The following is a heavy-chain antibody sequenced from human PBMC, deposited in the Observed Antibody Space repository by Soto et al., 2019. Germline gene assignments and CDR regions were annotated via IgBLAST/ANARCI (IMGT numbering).Heavy chain of an antibody. J-gene: IGHJ6*02. Sequence: SETLSLTCTVSDGSISTSGYYWGWIRQSPGKGLEWIGTIFYTGRTYYNPSLESRVTLSVDTPKNQFSLHLTSVTAADTAVYYCARDVEYVWGDYRYPHYYGMDVWGQGTTVTVSS. CDR3: ARDVEYVWGDYRYPHYYGMDV. CDR2: IFYTGRT. V-gene: IGHV4-39*02. D-gene: IGHD3-16*02. CDR1: DGSISTSGYY.